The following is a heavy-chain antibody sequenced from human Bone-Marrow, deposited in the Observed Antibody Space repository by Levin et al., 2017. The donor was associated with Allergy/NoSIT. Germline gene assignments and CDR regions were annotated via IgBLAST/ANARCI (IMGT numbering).Heavy chain of an antibody. Sequence: SQTLSLTCAVYGGSFSGYYWSWIRQPPGKGLEWIGEINHSGSTNYNPSLKSRVTISVDTSKNQFSLKLSSVTAADTAVYYCARGRVPLLWSHYYYYYYMDVWGKGTTVTVSS. CDR3: ARGRVPLLWSHYYYYYYMDV. CDR2: INHSGST. D-gene: IGHD3-10*01. V-gene: IGHV4-34*01. CDR1: GGSFSGYY. J-gene: IGHJ6*03.